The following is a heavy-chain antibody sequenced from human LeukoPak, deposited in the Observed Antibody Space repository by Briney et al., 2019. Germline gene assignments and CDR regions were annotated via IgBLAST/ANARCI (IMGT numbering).Heavy chain of an antibody. Sequence: GGSLPLSCAASGFPLGSYVMSWVRPSPGKGLEWVSGITGSGGNTYYADSVEGRFTISRDKSKNTLYLQMNSLRAEDTAVYYCAKEEYYGMDVWGKGTTVTVSS. J-gene: IGHJ6*04. CDR1: GFPLGSYV. D-gene: IGHD2/OR15-2a*01. CDR2: ITGSGGNT. V-gene: IGHV3-23*01. CDR3: AKEEYYGMDV.